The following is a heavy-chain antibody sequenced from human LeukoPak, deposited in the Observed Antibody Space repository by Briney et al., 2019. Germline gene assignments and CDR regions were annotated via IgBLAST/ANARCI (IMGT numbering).Heavy chain of an antibody. Sequence: GGSLRLSCSASGFTFSSYAMHWVRQAPGKGLEYVSAISSNGGSTYYADSVKGRFTISRDNAKNSLYLQMNSLRAEDTAVYYCASNSYDSSGYYYSWGQGTLVTVSS. CDR3: ASNSYDSSGYYYS. D-gene: IGHD3-22*01. V-gene: IGHV3-64*04. CDR2: ISSNGGST. J-gene: IGHJ4*02. CDR1: GFTFSSYA.